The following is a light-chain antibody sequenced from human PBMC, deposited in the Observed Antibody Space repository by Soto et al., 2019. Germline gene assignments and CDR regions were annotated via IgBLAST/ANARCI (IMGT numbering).Light chain of an antibody. J-gene: IGKJ1*01. CDR1: QSVSNSY. Sequence: EIVLTQSPATLSLSPGERATLSCRTSQSVSNSYLAWYQQKPGQAPRLLIYGASSRATGIPDRFSGSGSGTDFTLTISRLEPEDFAVYYCQQYGSSPPEAFGQGTKVEIK. CDR3: QQYGSSPPEA. V-gene: IGKV3-20*01. CDR2: GAS.